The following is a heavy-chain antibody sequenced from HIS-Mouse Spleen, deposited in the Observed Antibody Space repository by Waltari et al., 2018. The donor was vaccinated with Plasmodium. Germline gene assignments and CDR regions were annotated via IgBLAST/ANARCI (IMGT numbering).Heavy chain of an antibody. D-gene: IGHD5-12*01. CDR2: IKQDGSEK. J-gene: IGHJ2*01. CDR1: EFPCSSYW. Sequence: VQLVEYGGGVVQTGGSLRPHLSAYEFPCSSYWMRWVLQAPGKGLEWVANIKQDGSEKYYVDSVKGRFTISRDNAKNSLYLQMNSLRAEDTAVYYCARDRRGYWYFDLWGRGTLVTVSS. CDR3: ARDRRGYWYFDL. V-gene: IGHV3-7*01.